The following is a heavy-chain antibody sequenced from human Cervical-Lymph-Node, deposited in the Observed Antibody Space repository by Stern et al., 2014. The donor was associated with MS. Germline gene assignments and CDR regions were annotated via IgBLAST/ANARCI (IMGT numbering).Heavy chain of an antibody. CDR1: GFSITRYW. D-gene: IGHD3-3*01. CDR2: IHSDGDTT. V-gene: IGHV3-74*02. Sequence: VPLVESGGGLVPPGGSLRLSCVASGFSITRYWMHWVRQPPGKVLEWVSRIHSDGDTTNYADSVRGRFTVSRDNPKSTLHLQMNSLRVEDTAVYYCARGTYYDGWLEDWGQGTLVAVSS. J-gene: IGHJ4*02. CDR3: ARGTYYDGWLED.